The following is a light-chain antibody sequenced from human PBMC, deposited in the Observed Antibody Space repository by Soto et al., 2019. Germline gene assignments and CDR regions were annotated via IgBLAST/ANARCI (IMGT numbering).Light chain of an antibody. J-gene: IGKJ1*01. CDR1: QSVSSGY. Sequence: EIVLTQSPGTLSLSPGERGTLSCRASQSVSSGYLAWYQQKPGQAPRLLIYDASSRATGIPDRFSGRGSGTAFTLTISRLEPEDFAVYYCQQYGGSPRTFGQGTKVDIK. CDR2: DAS. V-gene: IGKV3-20*01. CDR3: QQYGGSPRT.